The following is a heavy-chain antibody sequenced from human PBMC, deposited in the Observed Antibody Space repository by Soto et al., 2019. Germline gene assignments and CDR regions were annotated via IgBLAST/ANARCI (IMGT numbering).Heavy chain of an antibody. Sequence: PGESLRPACVASGITFGRRYMVWVRRAPGCGLEWVATIPYTGGDTKYADSVRGRFTMSRDNSKKTLYLQMNSLRVEDSALYYCARESTESYPGSRIFDFWGRGTLVTVSS. CDR1: GITFGRRY. V-gene: IGHV3-23*01. D-gene: IGHD3-10*01. J-gene: IGHJ4*02. CDR3: ARESTESYPGSRIFDF. CDR2: IPYTGGDT.